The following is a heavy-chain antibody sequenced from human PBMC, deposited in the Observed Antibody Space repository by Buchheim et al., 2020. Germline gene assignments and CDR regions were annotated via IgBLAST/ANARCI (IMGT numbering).Heavy chain of an antibody. CDR1: GYTFTGYY. J-gene: IGHJ5*02. CDR2: INPSSGGT. CDR3: ARAFSPRSVAAAGLKWFDP. D-gene: IGHD6-13*01. Sequence: QVQLVQSGAEVKKPGASVKVSCKASGYTFTGYYMHWVRQAPGQGLEWMGWINPSSGGTNYAQKFQGRVTMTRDTSISTAYMELSRLRSDDTAVYYCARAFSPRSVAAAGLKWFDPWGQGTL. V-gene: IGHV1-2*02.